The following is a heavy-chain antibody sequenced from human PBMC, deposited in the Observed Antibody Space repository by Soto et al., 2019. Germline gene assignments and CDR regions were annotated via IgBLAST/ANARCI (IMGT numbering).Heavy chain of an antibody. Sequence: EVQLLESGGGLVQPGGSLRLSCAASGFTFSSYAMSWVRQAPGKGLEWVSAISGSGGSTYYADSVKGRFTISRDNSKNTLYLKMNSLRAEDTAVYYCAKSGRCSGGSCYSGPIYYGMDVWGQGTTVTVSS. V-gene: IGHV3-23*01. CDR1: GFTFSSYA. CDR2: ISGSGGST. CDR3: AKSGRCSGGSCYSGPIYYGMDV. D-gene: IGHD2-15*01. J-gene: IGHJ6*02.